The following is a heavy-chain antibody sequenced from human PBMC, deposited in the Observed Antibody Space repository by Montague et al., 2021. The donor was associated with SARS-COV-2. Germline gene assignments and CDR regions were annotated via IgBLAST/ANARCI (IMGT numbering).Heavy chain of an antibody. CDR1: GDSISSCIFN. V-gene: IGHV4-39*01. J-gene: IGHJ4*03. CDR3: TRHVHMTLPEPSPGFDY. Sequence: SETLSLTCAVYGDSISSCIFNWACTPQTTGKGLAGIGSLHYSCIPYSNPSFRISVTIYVDTYKNQLYLWLSSVTVADTAVYYCTRHVHMTLPEPSPGFDYWGQVTLITVCS. CDR2: LHYSCIP. D-gene: IGHD1-1*01.